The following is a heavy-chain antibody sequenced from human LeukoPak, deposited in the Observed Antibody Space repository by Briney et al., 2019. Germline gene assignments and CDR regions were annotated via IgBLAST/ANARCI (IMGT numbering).Heavy chain of an antibody. J-gene: IGHJ4*02. CDR3: TYSGFDY. Sequence: GGSLRLSCAASGFTFNRYNMNWVRRAPGKGLEWVAVISYDGSNKYYADSVKGRFTISRDNSKNTLYLQMNSLRAEDTAVYYCTYSGFDYWGQGTLVTVSS. D-gene: IGHD6-13*01. V-gene: IGHV3-30*03. CDR2: ISYDGSNK. CDR1: GFTFNRYN.